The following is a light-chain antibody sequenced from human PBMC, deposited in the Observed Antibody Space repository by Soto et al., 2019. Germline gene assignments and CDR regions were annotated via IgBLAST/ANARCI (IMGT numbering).Light chain of an antibody. CDR1: QRITNY. CDR3: QQSYSTPWT. Sequence: DIQMTQSPSSLSASVGDRVTITCRASQRITNYLNWYQQKPGKAPKLLMYAASTLQSGVPSRFSGTGSGTDFTLTISSLQPEDFATYYCQQSYSTPWTFGQGTRVEIK. J-gene: IGKJ1*01. V-gene: IGKV1-39*01. CDR2: AAS.